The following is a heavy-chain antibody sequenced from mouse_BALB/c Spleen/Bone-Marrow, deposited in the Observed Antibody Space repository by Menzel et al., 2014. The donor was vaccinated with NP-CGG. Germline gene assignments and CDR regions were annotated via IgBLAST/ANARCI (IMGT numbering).Heavy chain of an antibody. Sequence: EVHLVESGGGLVQPGGSRKLSCAASGFTFSDYAMAWVRQAPGKGPEWVAFISNLAFSIYYADTVTGRLTISRENAKNTLYLEMTSLRSEDTAMYYCARVWDYWYFDVWGAGTTVTVSS. V-gene: IGHV5-15*02. CDR2: ISNLAFSI. D-gene: IGHD4-1*01. J-gene: IGHJ1*01. CDR1: GFTFSDYA. CDR3: ARVWDYWYFDV.